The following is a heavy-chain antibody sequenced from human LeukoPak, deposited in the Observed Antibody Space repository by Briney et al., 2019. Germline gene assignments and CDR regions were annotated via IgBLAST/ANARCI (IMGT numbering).Heavy chain of an antibody. J-gene: IGHJ2*01. D-gene: IGHD1-26*01. CDR1: GGSFSFYY. CDR2: IYYSGST. Sequence: SETLSLTCAVYGGSFSFYYWSWIRQPPGKGLEWIGSIYYSGSTYYNPSLKSRVTISVDTSKNQFSLKLSSVTAADTAVYYCARQDPPSRREPHWYFDLWGRGTLVTVSS. CDR3: ARQDPPSRREPHWYFDL. V-gene: IGHV4-34*01.